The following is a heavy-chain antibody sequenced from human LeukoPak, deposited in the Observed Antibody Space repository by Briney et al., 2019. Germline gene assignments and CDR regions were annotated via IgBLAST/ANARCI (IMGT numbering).Heavy chain of an antibody. CDR1: GFTVSSNH. CDR2: IYSGGTI. CDR3: AGDGENHYYDY. D-gene: IGHD7-27*01. Sequence: PGGSLRLSCAASGFTVSSNHNHMSWVRQAPGKGLEWVSVIYSGGTIFYADSVKGRFTISRDNSKNTVYLEMNSLRAEDTAVYYCAGDGENHYYDYWGQGTLVTVST. J-gene: IGHJ4*02. V-gene: IGHV3-66*01.